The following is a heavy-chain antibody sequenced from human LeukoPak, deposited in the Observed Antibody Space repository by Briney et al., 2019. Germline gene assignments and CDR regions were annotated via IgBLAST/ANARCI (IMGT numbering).Heavy chain of an antibody. J-gene: IGHJ4*02. CDR2: INPNSGGT. Sequence: ASVKVSCKASGYTFTGCYMHWVRQAPGQGLEWMGWINPNSGGTNYAQRFQGRVTMTRDTSISTAYMELSRLRSDDTAVYYCARDYNFYYDSSGYYGYWGQGTLVTVSS. V-gene: IGHV1-2*02. CDR1: GYTFTGCY. CDR3: ARDYNFYYDSSGYYGY. D-gene: IGHD3-22*01.